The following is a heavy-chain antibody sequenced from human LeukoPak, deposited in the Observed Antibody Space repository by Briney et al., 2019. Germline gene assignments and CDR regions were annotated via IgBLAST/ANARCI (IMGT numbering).Heavy chain of an antibody. CDR2: ISVSGGTT. J-gene: IGHJ4*02. D-gene: IGHD2-2*01. V-gene: IGHV3-23*01. Sequence: PGGSLRLSCAASGFTLSSYAMSWVRQAPGKGLEWVSAISVSGGTTNYADSVKGRFTISRDNSKNTLYLQMNSLRAEDTAVYYCAKRYFCSSTTCYGFDYWGQGTLVTVSP. CDR3: AKRYFCSSTTCYGFDY. CDR1: GFTLSSYA.